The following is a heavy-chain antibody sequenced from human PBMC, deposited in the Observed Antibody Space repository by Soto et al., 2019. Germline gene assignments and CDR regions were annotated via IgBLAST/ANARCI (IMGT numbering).Heavy chain of an antibody. CDR3: AGLRGYYYYIDV. Sequence: QVQLQQWGAGLLKPSETLSLTCAVHGASSGTYYWTWIRQPPGKGLEWIGEINDSGSANHNPSLKDRSIISVDTSKNQFSLRLNSVTAADTAVYYCAGLRGYYYYIDVWGKGTTVTVSS. CDR2: INDSGSA. V-gene: IGHV4-34*04. CDR1: GASSGTYY. J-gene: IGHJ6*03. D-gene: IGHD3-10*01.